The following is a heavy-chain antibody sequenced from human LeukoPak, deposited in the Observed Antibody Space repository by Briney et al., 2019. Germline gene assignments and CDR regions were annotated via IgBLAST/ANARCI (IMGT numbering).Heavy chain of an antibody. V-gene: IGHV3-23*01. CDR1: GFTFSNYA. J-gene: IGHJ3*02. CDR2: ITNGAAGT. D-gene: IGHD6-13*01. Sequence: GGSLRLSCAASGFTFSNYAMTWVRQAPGQGLEWVSTITNGAAGTFYADSVKGRFTISGDNSKNTVYLQMNSLRAEDTAVYYCAKDRSSSWSIDAFDIWGQGTMVTVSS. CDR3: AKDRSSSWSIDAFDI.